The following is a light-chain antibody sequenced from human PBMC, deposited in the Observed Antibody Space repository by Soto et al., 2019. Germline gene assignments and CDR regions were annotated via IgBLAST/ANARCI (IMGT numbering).Light chain of an antibody. Sequence: EIVLTQSPATLSSFPGDRATLSCRASQSVSSYLAWYQQKPGQAPRLLIYDASNRATGIPARFSGSGSGTDFTLTISSLEPEDFAVYYCQQRSNWPLVTFGGGTKVEIK. J-gene: IGKJ4*01. CDR3: QQRSNWPLVT. CDR1: QSVSSY. V-gene: IGKV3-11*01. CDR2: DAS.